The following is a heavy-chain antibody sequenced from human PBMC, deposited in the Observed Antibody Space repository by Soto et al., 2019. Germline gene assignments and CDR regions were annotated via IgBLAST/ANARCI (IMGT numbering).Heavy chain of an antibody. CDR3: ARGGFLDPHMDV. CDR2: MNPNSADT. D-gene: IGHD2-21*01. CDR1: GYSFTSYD. Sequence: QVQLVQSGAEVKKPGASVKVSCKTSGYSFTSYDMNWVRQVPGQGPEWMGWMNPNSADTGYAQKXXXXXXXXXXXXXXXXXXXXXXXXXXXTAVYYCARGGFLDPHMDVWGRGTMVTVXS. J-gene: IGHJ6*03. V-gene: IGHV1-8*01.